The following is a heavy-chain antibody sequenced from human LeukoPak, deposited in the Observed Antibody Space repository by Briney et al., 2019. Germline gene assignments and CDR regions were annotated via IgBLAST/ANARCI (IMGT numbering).Heavy chain of an antibody. J-gene: IGHJ4*02. V-gene: IGHV4-61*01. CDR2: IYYSGST. Sequence: SGTLSLTCTVSGGSISSSSYYWSWIRQPPGNGLEWIGYIYYSGSTNYNPSLKSRVTISVDTSKNQFSLKLSSVTAADTAVYYCAGTYYYDSSGYYHYSLWGQGTLVTVSS. CDR1: GGSISSSSYY. CDR3: AGTYYYDSSGYYHYSL. D-gene: IGHD3-22*01.